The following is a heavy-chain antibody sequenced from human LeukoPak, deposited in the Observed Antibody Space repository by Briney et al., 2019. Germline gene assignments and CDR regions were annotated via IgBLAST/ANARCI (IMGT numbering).Heavy chain of an antibody. J-gene: IGHJ6*02. CDR2: MNPNRGNT. D-gene: IGHD2-2*01. Sequence: ASVRVSCKASGYSFASYDINWVRLATGQGLEWMGWMNPNRGNTGYAQKFQGRVTMTSNTSISTDYMELSSLRSEDTAVYYCARGREYQLLISMDVWGQGTTVTVSS. CDR1: GYSFASYD. V-gene: IGHV1-8*01. CDR3: ARGREYQLLISMDV.